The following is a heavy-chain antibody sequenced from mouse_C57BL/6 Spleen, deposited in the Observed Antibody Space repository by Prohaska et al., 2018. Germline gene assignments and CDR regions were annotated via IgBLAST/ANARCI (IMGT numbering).Heavy chain of an antibody. D-gene: IGHD2-1*01. CDR1: GFTFSGFW. CDR3: MRYGNYWYVDV. J-gene: IGHJ1*03. V-gene: IGHV11-2*01. Sequence: EVQLLETGGGLVQPGGSRGLSCEGSGFTFSGFWMSLVRQTPGKTLEWIGDINSDGSAINYAPSIKDRFTIFRDNDKSTLYLQMSNVRSEDTATYFCMRYGNYWYVDVWGTGTTVTVSS. CDR2: INSDGSAI.